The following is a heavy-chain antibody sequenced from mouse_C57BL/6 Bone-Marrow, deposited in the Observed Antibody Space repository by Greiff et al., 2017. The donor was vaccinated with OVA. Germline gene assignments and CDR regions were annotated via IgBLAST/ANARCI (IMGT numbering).Heavy chain of an antibody. J-gene: IGHJ3*01. Sequence: EVKLMESGGGLVQPKGSLKLSCAASGFSFNTYAMNWVRQAPGKGLEWVARIRSKSNNYATYYADSVKDRFTISRDDSESMLYLQMNNLKTEDTAMYYCVRPGPGTGAYWGQGTLVTVSA. CDR1: GFSFNTYA. V-gene: IGHV10-1*01. CDR3: VRPGPGTGAY. CDR2: IRSKSNNYAT. D-gene: IGHD3-3*01.